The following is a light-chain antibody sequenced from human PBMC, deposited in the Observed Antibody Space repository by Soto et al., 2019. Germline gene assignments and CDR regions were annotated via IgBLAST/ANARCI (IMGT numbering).Light chain of an antibody. CDR3: QQYGNFPYT. CDR2: GAS. V-gene: IGKV3-20*01. J-gene: IGKJ2*01. Sequence: EIVLTQSPGTLSLSPGERATLSCRAGQSVPSDWLAWYRHKPGQAPRLLIYGASSRATGVPDRVSGSGSGTDFTLTINRLEPEDFAVYYCQQYGNFPYTFGQGTKVDIK. CDR1: QSVPSDW.